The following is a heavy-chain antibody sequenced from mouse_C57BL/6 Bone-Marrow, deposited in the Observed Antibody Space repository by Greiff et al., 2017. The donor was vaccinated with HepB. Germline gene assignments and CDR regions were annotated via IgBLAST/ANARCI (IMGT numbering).Heavy chain of an antibody. CDR2: ISNGGGST. V-gene: IGHV5-12*01. J-gene: IGHJ1*03. CDR1: GFTFSDYY. CDR3: ARHHYYGSSYRYFDV. D-gene: IGHD1-1*01. Sequence: DVMLVESGGGLVQPGGSLKLSCAASGFTFSDYYMYWVRQTPEKRLEWVAYISNGGGSTYYPDTVKGRFTISRDNAKNTLYLQMSRLKSEDTAMYYCARHHYYGSSYRYFDVWGTGTTVTVSS.